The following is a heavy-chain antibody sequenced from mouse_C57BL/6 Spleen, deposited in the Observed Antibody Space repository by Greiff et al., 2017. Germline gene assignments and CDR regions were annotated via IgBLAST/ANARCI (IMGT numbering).Heavy chain of an antibody. Sequence: QVQLQQSGAELARPGASVKLSCKASGYTFTSYGISWVKQRTGQGLEWIGEIYPRSGNTYYNQKFKGKATLTVDKSSSTAYMERRSLTSEDSAFYFCARSGSNYGYFDVWGTGPTVTVSS. CDR2: IYPRSGNT. CDR3: ARSGSNYGYFDV. V-gene: IGHV1-81*01. CDR1: GYTFTSYG. J-gene: IGHJ1*03. D-gene: IGHD2-5*01.